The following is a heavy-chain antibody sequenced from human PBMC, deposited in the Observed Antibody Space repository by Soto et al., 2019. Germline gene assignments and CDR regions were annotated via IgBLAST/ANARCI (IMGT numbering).Heavy chain of an antibody. J-gene: IGHJ4*02. D-gene: IGHD5-18*01. CDR1: GGSISSYY. Sequence: SETLSLTCTVSGGSISSYYWSWIRQPPGKGLEWIGYIYYSGSTNHNPSLKSRVTISVDTSKNQFSLKLSSVTAADTAVYYCARFPRGYSYGHFDYWGQGTLVTVS. CDR3: ARFPRGYSYGHFDY. CDR2: IYYSGST. V-gene: IGHV4-59*01.